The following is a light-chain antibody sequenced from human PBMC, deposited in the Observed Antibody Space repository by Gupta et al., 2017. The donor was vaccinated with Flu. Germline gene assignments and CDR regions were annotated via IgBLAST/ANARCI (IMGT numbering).Light chain of an antibody. CDR2: AAS. CDR1: QGINHY. Sequence: IQLTQSPSFLSASVGDRVTITCRASQGINHYLAWYQQKPGKAPQLLIYAASILQSGVPLRFSGSGSGTEFTLTISSLQPEDFATYYCQQLNSYPRTFGQGTKVEIK. CDR3: QQLNSYPRT. J-gene: IGKJ1*01. V-gene: IGKV1-9*01.